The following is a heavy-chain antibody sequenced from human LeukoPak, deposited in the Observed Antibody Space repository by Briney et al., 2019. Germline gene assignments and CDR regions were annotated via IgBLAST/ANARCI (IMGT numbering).Heavy chain of an antibody. J-gene: IGHJ6*03. CDR1: GYKFTGYF. V-gene: IGHV1-2*02. Sequence: ASVKVSCKASGYKFTGYFMHWVRQAPGQGPEWMGWMNPDGGGTTYGQIFQGRVTMTRDTSINTAYMELSGLRSGDTAIYYCARGAGSHYYYHMDVWGKGTTVTVSS. CDR2: MNPDGGGT. CDR3: ARGAGSHYYYHMDV. D-gene: IGHD6-19*01.